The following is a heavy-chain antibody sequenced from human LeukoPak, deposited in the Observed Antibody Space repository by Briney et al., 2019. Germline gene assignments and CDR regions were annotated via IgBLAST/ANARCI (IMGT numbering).Heavy chain of an antibody. J-gene: IGHJ4*02. V-gene: IGHV1-46*01. CDR1: GYTFTSYY. CDR3: ASYGSGSPIDY. D-gene: IGHD3-10*01. CDR2: INPSGGST. Sequence: ASVKVSCKASGYTFTSYYMHWVRQAPGQGLEWMGIINPSGGSTSYAQKFQGRVTMTRDTSTSTVYMELISLRSEDTAVYYCASYGSGSPIDYWGQGTLVTVSS.